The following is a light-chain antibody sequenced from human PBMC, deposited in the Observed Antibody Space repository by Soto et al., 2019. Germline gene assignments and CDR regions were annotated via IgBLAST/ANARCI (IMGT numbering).Light chain of an antibody. CDR2: EVS. J-gene: IGLJ2*01. Sequence: QSALTQPPSASGSPGKSVTISCTGTSSDVGGYNYVSWYQQHPGKAPKLMIYEVSKRPSGVPDRFSGSKSGNTASLTVSGLQAEDEAAYYCSSYAGSNNLGVFGGGTKVTVL. CDR1: SSDVGGYNY. V-gene: IGLV2-8*01. CDR3: SSYAGSNNLGV.